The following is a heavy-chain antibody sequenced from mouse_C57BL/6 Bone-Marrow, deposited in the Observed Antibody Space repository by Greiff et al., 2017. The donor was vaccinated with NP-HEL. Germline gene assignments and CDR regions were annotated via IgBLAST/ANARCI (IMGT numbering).Heavy chain of an antibody. CDR1: GYTFTSYG. CDR3: ERLAY. Sequence: VQLQQSGAELARPGASVKLSCKASGYTFTSYGISWVKQRTGQGLEWIGEIYPRSGNTYYNEKSKGKATLTADKSSSTAYMEIRSLTSEDSAVYFCERLAYWGQGTLVTVSA. V-gene: IGHV1-81*01. J-gene: IGHJ3*01. CDR2: IYPRSGNT.